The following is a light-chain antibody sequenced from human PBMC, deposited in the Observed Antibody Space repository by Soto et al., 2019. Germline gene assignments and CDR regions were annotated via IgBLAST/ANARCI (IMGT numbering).Light chain of an antibody. CDR2: DVY. CDR3: CSYAGSYTLV. J-gene: IGLJ2*01. CDR1: NSDVGAYNY. Sequence: QSVLTQPHSVSGSPGQSVAISCTGTNSDVGAYNYVSWYQHHPGNAPKLIIHDVYKRPSGVPDRFSASKSGNTASLTISGLQIEDEADYYCCSYAGSYTLVFGGGTKLTVL. V-gene: IGLV2-11*01.